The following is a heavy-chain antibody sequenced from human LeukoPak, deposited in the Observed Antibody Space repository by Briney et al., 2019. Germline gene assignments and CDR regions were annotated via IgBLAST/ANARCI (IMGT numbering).Heavy chain of an antibody. CDR1: GGSISSYY. J-gene: IGHJ3*02. Sequence: SETLSLTCTVSGGSISSYYWSWIRQPPGKGLEWIGEINHSGSTNYNPSLKSRVTISVDTSKNQFSLKLSSVTAADTAVYYCARDDYYYDSSGYAAFDIWGQGTMVTVSS. V-gene: IGHV4-34*01. CDR2: INHSGST. D-gene: IGHD3-22*01. CDR3: ARDDYYYDSSGYAAFDI.